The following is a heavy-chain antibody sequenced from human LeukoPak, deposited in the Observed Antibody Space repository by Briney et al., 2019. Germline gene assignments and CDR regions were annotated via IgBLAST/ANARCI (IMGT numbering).Heavy chain of an antibody. Sequence: GESLKISCKGSGYSFTTYWIGWVRQMPGKGLEWMGIIYPGGPDTRYSPSFQGQVTISADKSISTAYLQWSSLKASDTAMYYCARHDFWRLQWLPPDYWGQGTLVTVSS. CDR1: GYSFTTYW. CDR3: ARHDFWRLQWLPPDY. CDR2: IYPGGPDT. D-gene: IGHD6-19*01. J-gene: IGHJ4*02. V-gene: IGHV5-51*01.